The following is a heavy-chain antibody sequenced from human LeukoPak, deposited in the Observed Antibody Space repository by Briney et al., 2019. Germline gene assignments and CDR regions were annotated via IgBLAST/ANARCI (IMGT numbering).Heavy chain of an antibody. Sequence: ASVKVSCKASGYTFTGYYMHWVRQAPGQGLEWRGWINPNSGGTNYAQKFQGRVTMTRDTSISTAYMELSRLRSDDTAVYYCARDLSPYYYDSSGYPHLWGQGTLVTVSS. CDR1: GYTFTGYY. D-gene: IGHD3-22*01. CDR2: INPNSGGT. CDR3: ARDLSPYYYDSSGYPHL. J-gene: IGHJ5*02. V-gene: IGHV1-2*02.